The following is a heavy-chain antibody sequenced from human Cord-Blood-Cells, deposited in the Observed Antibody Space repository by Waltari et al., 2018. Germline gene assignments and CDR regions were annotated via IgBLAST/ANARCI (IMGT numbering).Heavy chain of an antibody. CDR3: AREGLDGSGSYYFDY. CDR2: IIPIFGTA. CDR1: GGTFSSYA. J-gene: IGHJ4*02. D-gene: IGHD3-10*01. Sequence: QVQLVQSGAEVQKPGSSVKVSCKASGGTFSSYAISWVRQAPGQGLEWMGGIIPIFGTANYAQKFQGRVTITADESTSTAYMELSSLRSEDTAVYYCAREGLDGSGSYYFDYWGQGTLVTVSS. V-gene: IGHV1-69*01.